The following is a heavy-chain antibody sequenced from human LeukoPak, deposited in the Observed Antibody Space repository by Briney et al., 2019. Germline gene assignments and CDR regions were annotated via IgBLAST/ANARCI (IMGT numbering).Heavy chain of an antibody. CDR1: GGSISSGGYY. D-gene: IGHD2-15*01. CDR2: IYYSGST. J-gene: IGHJ3*02. CDR3: ARDCSGGSCYSSIAFGI. Sequence: SQTLSLTCTVSGGSISSGGYYWSWIRQHPGKGLEWIGYIYYSGSTYYNPSLKSRVTISVDTSKNQFSLKLSSVTAADTAVYYCARDCSGGSCYSSIAFGIWGQGTMVTVSS. V-gene: IGHV4-31*03.